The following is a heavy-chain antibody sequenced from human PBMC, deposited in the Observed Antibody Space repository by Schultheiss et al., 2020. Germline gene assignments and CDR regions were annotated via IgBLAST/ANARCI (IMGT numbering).Heavy chain of an antibody. V-gene: IGHV4-61*02. CDR1: GGSISSGSYY. CDR3: ARVGSSSHFDY. J-gene: IGHJ4*02. CDR2: IYYSGST. D-gene: IGHD6-6*01. Sequence: SQTLSLTCTVSGGSISSGSYYWSWIRQPAGKGLEWIGRIYYSGSTYYNPSLKSRVTISVDTSKNQFSLKLSSVTAADTAVYYCARVGSSSHFDYWGQGTLVTVSS.